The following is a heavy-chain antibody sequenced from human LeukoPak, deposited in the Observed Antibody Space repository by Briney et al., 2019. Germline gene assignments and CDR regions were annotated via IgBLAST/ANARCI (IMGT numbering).Heavy chain of an antibody. J-gene: IGHJ5*02. CDR2: IYHSGST. V-gene: IGHV4-30-2*01. Sequence: SQTLSLTCAVSGGSISSGGYSWSRIRQPPGKGLEWIGYIYHSGSTYYNPSLKSRVTISVDRSKNQFSLKLSSVTAADTAVYYWARRGGLDYGDYPFDPWGQGNLVTVSS. CDR1: GGSISSGGYS. D-gene: IGHD4-17*01. CDR3: ARRGGLDYGDYPFDP.